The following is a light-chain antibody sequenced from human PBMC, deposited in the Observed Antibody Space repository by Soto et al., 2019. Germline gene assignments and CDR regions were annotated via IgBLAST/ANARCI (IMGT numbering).Light chain of an antibody. Sequence: EIVLTQSPGTLSLSPGERATLSCRASQSVNSEYLAWYQQKPGQAPRLLIYGASSRATGIPDRFSGSGSGTDFTLTISRLEAEDFAVYYCQQYGSSSWTFGQGTKVEIK. CDR3: QQYGSSSWT. CDR2: GAS. V-gene: IGKV3-20*01. CDR1: QSVNSEY. J-gene: IGKJ1*01.